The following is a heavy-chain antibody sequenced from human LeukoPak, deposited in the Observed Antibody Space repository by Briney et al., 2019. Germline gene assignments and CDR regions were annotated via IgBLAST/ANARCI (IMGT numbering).Heavy chain of an antibody. J-gene: IGHJ5*02. V-gene: IGHV1-69*01. CDR3: ARVTHTELSTWFDP. CDR1: GGTFNNYA. Sequence: SVKVSCKASGGTFNNYAINWVRQAPGQGLEWMGGIIPIFGSSNYAQKFQGRVTITADGSTTTAYMELSSLRSEDTAVYYCARVTHTELSTWFDPWGQGTLVTVSS. CDR2: IIPIFGSS. D-gene: IGHD5-18*01.